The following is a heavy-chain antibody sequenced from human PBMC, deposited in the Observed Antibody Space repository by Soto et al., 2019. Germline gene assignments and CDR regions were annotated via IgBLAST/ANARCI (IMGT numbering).Heavy chain of an antibody. CDR1: GGSISSSSYY. D-gene: IGHD2-2*01. V-gene: IGHV4-39*01. CDR2: IYYSGRT. CDR3: ASLRYCSSTSCPDY. Sequence: QLQLQESGPGLVKPSETLSLTCTVSGGSISSSSYYWGWIRQPPAKGLEWIGSIYYSGRTYYNPSLKSRVTISVDTSKNQFSLKLSSVTAADTAVYYCASLRYCSSTSCPDYWGQGTLVTVSS. J-gene: IGHJ4*02.